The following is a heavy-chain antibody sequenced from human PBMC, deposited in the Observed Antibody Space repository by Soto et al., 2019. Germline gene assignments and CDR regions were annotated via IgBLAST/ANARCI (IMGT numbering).Heavy chain of an antibody. J-gene: IGHJ5*02. Sequence: QVQLVQSGAEVKKPGSSVKVSCNASGGTFSSYAISWVRQAPGQGLEWMGGNIPIFGIANYAQKCQGRVTITAAESTSTAYMKLSSLRSEDKAVYYCAQYSSSWYYWFDPWGQGTLVTVSS. CDR1: GGTFSSYA. CDR2: NIPIFGIA. D-gene: IGHD6-13*01. V-gene: IGHV1-69*01. CDR3: AQYSSSWYYWFDP.